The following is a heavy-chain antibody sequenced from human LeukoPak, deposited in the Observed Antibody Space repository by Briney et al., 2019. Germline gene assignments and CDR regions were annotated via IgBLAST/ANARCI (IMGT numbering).Heavy chain of an antibody. CDR1: GGSISSSNW. D-gene: IGHD3-10*01. V-gene: IGHV4-4*02. Sequence: PSGTLSLTCAVSGGSISSSNWWSWVRQPPGKGLEWIGEIYHSGSTNYNPSLKSRVTISVDTSKNQFSLKLSSVTAADTAVYYCARHRGVGFRMVRGVRNRAIFDYWGQGTLVTVSS. CDR2: IYHSGST. CDR3: ARHRGVGFRMVRGVRNRAIFDY. J-gene: IGHJ4*02.